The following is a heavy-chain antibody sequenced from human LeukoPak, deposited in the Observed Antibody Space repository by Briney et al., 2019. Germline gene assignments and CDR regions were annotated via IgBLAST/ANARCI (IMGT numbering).Heavy chain of an antibody. Sequence: SETLSLTCTVSGGSISSSSYYWGWIRQPPGKGLEWIGSINYSGSTYYNPSLKSRDTISVDTSKNQFSLKLSSVTAADTAVYYCARRRSRYSSGWLDYWGQGTLVTVSS. CDR2: INYSGST. D-gene: IGHD6-19*01. CDR1: GGSISSSSYY. V-gene: IGHV4-39*07. J-gene: IGHJ4*02. CDR3: ARRRSRYSSGWLDY.